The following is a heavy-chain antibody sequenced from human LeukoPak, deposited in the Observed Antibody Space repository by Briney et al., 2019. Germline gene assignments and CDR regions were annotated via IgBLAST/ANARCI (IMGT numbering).Heavy chain of an antibody. Sequence: GTLSLTCAVSGVSISSSSWWSWVRQAPGKGLVWVSRISTDGSNTNYADSVKGRFTISRDNAKNTLYLQMNSLRGEDTAVYYCVRGAYLGDPYFDYWGQGTLVTVSS. D-gene: IGHD4-17*01. CDR1: GVSISSSSW. J-gene: IGHJ4*02. CDR2: ISTDGSNT. CDR3: VRGAYLGDPYFDY. V-gene: IGHV3-74*01.